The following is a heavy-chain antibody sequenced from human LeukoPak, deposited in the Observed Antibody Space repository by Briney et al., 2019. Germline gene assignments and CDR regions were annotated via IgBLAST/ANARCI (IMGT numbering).Heavy chain of an antibody. CDR2: ISYDGSNK. D-gene: IGHD4-17*01. Sequence: GGSLRLSCAASGFTFNSYAMHWVRQAPGKGLEWVAVISYDGSNKYYADSVKGRFTISRDNSKNTLYLQMNSLRAEDTAVYYCARDYGFDYWGQGTLVTVSS. V-gene: IGHV3-30-3*01. J-gene: IGHJ4*02. CDR1: GFTFNSYA. CDR3: ARDYGFDY.